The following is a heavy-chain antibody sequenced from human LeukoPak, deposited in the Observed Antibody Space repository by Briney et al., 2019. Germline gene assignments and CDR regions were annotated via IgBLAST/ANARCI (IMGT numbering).Heavy chain of an antibody. Sequence: SETLSLTCAVYGGSFSGYYWRWIRQPPRKGLEWIGEINHSGSTNYNPSLKSRVTISVDTSKNQFSLKLSSVTAADTAVYYCARARVTTVTTGSPFDYWGQGTLVTVSS. J-gene: IGHJ4*02. D-gene: IGHD4-17*01. CDR3: ARARVTTVTTGSPFDY. CDR1: GGSFSGYY. V-gene: IGHV4-34*01. CDR2: INHSGST.